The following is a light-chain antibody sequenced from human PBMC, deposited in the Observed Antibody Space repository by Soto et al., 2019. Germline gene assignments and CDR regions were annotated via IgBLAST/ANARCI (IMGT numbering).Light chain of an antibody. V-gene: IGKV1-5*03. J-gene: IGKJ1*01. CDR2: KAS. CDR1: QSISSW. Sequence: IQMTQSPSTLSASVGDRVTITCRASQSISSWLAWYQQKPGKAPKLLIYKASSLESGVPSRFSGSGSGTEFTLTISSLQPDDFATYYCQQYNSYSTFGQGTKVAIK. CDR3: QQYNSYST.